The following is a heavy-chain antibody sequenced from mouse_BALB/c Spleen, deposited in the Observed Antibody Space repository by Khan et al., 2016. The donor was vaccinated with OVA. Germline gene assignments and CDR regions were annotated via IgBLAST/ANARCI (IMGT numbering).Heavy chain of an antibody. Sequence: QVQLQQSGPDLVKPGASVKMSCKASGYTFSDYVVSWVKLKSGQGLEWIGEIYPGSGTTYYNENFKGKATLPADKSSNTAYLHLSSLTSEDSAVYFCERSYDGAWFAYWGQGTLVTVS. J-gene: IGHJ3*01. CDR3: ERSYDGAWFAY. V-gene: IGHV1-81*01. CDR2: IYPGSGTT. CDR1: GYTFSDYV. D-gene: IGHD1-1*01.